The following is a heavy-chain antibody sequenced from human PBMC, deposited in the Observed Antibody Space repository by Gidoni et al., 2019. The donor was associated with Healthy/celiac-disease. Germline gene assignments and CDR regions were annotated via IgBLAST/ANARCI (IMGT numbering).Heavy chain of an antibody. D-gene: IGHD3-3*01. CDR1: GFTFSNAW. CDR3: TTDTIFGVVTTYYFDY. J-gene: IGHJ4*02. Sequence: EVQLVESGGGLVKPGGSLRLSCAASGFTFSNAWMSWVRQAPGKGLEWVGRIKSKTDGGTTDYAAPVKGRFTISRDDSKNTLYLQMNSLKTEDTAVYYCTTDTIFGVVTTYYFDYWGQGTLVTVSS. CDR2: IKSKTDGGTT. V-gene: IGHV3-15*01.